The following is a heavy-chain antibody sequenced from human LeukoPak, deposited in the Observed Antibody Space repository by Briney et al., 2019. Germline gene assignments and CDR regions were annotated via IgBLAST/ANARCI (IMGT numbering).Heavy chain of an antibody. J-gene: IGHJ4*02. CDR2: IIPVLGIA. V-gene: IGHV1-69*04. CDR1: GGTFSSYA. D-gene: IGHD3-22*01. Sequence: GASVKVSCKASGGTFSSYAISWVRQAPGQGLEWMGRIIPVLGIANYAQKFQGRVTITADKSTSTAYMELSSLRSEDTAVYYCARDTPLRAMIVVGFDYWGQGTLVTVSS. CDR3: ARDTPLRAMIVVGFDY.